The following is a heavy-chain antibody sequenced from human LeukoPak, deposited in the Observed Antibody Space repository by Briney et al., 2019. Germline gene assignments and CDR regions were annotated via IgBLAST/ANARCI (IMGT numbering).Heavy chain of an antibody. J-gene: IGHJ6*03. CDR3: ARYCSSTSCYGTANYYMDV. Sequence: PSETLSLTCTVSGGSISSYDWSWIRQPAGKGLEWIGRIYTTGSTNYNPSLKSRVTISVDTSKNHFSLKLTSVTAADTAVYYCARYCSSTSCYGTANYYMDVWGKGTTVTVSS. D-gene: IGHD2-2*01. CDR2: IYTTGST. CDR1: GGSISSYD. V-gene: IGHV4-4*07.